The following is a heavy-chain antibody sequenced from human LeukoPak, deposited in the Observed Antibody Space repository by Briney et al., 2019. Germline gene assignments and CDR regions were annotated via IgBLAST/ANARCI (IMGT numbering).Heavy chain of an antibody. CDR3: ARVPDWTYVPDY. CDR1: GGSISIDRFY. CDR2: IKSSNT. Sequence: PSETLSLTCTVSGGSISIDRFYWTWVRQPAGKGLEGFGRIKSSNTNYNPSLKSRVSISLDTSTNQFSLKLSSRTAADTAVYYCARVPDWTYVPDYWGQGTLVTVSS. D-gene: IGHD3-16*01. J-gene: IGHJ4*02. V-gene: IGHV4-61*02.